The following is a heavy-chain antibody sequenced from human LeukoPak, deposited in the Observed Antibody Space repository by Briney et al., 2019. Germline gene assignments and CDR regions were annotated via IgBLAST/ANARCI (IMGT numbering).Heavy chain of an antibody. CDR2: INHSGST. CDR3: ARGSVVVVAATVFGY. J-gene: IGHJ4*02. CDR1: GGSFSGYY. D-gene: IGHD2-15*01. V-gene: IGHV4-34*01. Sequence: SETLSLTCAVYGGSFSGYYWSWIRQPPGKGLEWIGEINHSGSTSYNPSLKSRVTISVDTSKNQFSLKLSSVTAADTAVYYCARGSVVVVAATVFGYWGQGTLVTVSS.